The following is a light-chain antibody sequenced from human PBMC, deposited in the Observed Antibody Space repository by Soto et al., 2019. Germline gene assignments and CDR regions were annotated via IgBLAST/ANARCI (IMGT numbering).Light chain of an antibody. CDR3: QQYNNWPPPIT. CDR1: QSISSY. CDR2: AAS. J-gene: IGKJ5*01. Sequence: DIQITQSPSSLSASVGDRVTITCRASQSISSYLNWYQQKPGKAPKLLIYAASSLQSGVPSRFSGSGSGTDFTLTISSLQSEDFAVYYCQQYNNWPPPITFGQGTRLEIK. V-gene: IGKV1-39*01.